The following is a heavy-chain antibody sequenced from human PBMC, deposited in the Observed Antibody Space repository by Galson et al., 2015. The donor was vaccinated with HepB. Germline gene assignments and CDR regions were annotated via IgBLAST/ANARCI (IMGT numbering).Heavy chain of an antibody. J-gene: IGHJ3*02. CDR1: GFTLSSSS. Sequence: SLRLSCAASGFTLSSSSMHWVRQAPGKGLVWVSRINSDGSITIYADSVKGRFTISRDNAKNTLYVQMNSLRAEDTAVYYCAREGGSGALDIWGQGTMVTVSS. CDR3: AREGGSGALDI. V-gene: IGHV3-74*01. CDR2: INSDGSIT. D-gene: IGHD3-10*01.